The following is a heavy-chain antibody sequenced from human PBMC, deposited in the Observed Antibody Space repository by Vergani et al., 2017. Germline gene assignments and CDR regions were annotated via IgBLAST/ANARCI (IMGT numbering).Heavy chain of an antibody. Sequence: EVQLLESGGGVVQPGGSLRLSCAASGFISSSHAMTWVRQAPGKGLEWVSTISGSGASTYYADSVKGRFSISRDNSKNTLLLQMNSLRAKDTAVYYCAKSPNFNNRPTDYWGQGTLVTVSS. CDR3: AKSPNFNNRPTDY. V-gene: IGHV3-23*01. J-gene: IGHJ4*02. D-gene: IGHD1/OR15-1a*01. CDR1: GFISSSHA. CDR2: ISGSGAST.